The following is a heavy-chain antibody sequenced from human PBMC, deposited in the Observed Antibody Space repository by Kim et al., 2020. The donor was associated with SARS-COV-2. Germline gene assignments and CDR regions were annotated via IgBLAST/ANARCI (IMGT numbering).Heavy chain of an antibody. CDR2: ISSSSSYI. CDR1: GFTFSSYS. J-gene: IGHJ4*02. D-gene: IGHD3-22*01. CDR3: ASEGPPYNYYDSRDYFDY. V-gene: IGHV3-21*01. Sequence: GGSLRLSCAASGFTFSSYSMNWVRQAPGKGLEWVSSISSSSSYIYYADSVKGRFTISRDNAKNSLYLQMNSLRAEDTAVYYCASEGPPYNYYDSRDYFDYWGQGTLVTVSS.